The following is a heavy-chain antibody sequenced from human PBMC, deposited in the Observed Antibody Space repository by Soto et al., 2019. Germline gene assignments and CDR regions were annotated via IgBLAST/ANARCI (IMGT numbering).Heavy chain of an antibody. CDR2: IYHSGST. D-gene: IGHD4-4*01. CDR1: SGSISSSNW. J-gene: IGHJ6*03. Sequence: SETLSLTCAVSSGSISSSNWWSWVRQPPGKGLEWIGEIYHSGSTNYNPSLKSRVTISVDKSKNQFSLKLSSVTAADTAVYYCARTRRKTHDYSNYVVKEQPITVKKGYYYYYYMDVWGKGTTVTVSS. CDR3: ARTRRKTHDYSNYVVKEQPITVKKGYYYYYYMDV. V-gene: IGHV4-4*02.